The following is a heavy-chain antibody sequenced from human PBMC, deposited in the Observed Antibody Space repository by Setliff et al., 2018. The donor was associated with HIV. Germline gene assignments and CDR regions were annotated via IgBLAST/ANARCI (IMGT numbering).Heavy chain of an antibody. CDR3: ARGSFGGSYSSF. V-gene: IGHV7-4-1*02. D-gene: IGHD1-26*01. J-gene: IGHJ4*02. Sequence: AASVKVSCKASGYTLTTYAISWVRQAPGQGLEWMGWFNTETGNPMYAQGFRGRFVFSLDTSITTAYMQVTRLRSDDTAVYYCARGSFGGSYSSFWGQGTLVTVSS. CDR2: FNTETGNP. CDR1: GYTLTTYA.